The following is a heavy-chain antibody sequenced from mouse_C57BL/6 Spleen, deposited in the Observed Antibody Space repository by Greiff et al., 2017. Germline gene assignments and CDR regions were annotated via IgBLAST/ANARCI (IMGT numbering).Heavy chain of an antibody. CDR3: ARSCSNYPFDY. V-gene: IGHV1-53*01. J-gene: IGHJ2*01. CDR2: INPSNGGT. CDR1: GYTFTSYW. D-gene: IGHD2-5*01. Sequence: QVQLQQPGTELVKPGASVKLSCTASGYTFTSYWMPWVQQRPGKGLEWIGNINPSNGGTNYNEKFKSKATLTVDKSSSTAYMQLSSLTSEDSAVYYCARSCSNYPFDYWGQGTTLTVSS.